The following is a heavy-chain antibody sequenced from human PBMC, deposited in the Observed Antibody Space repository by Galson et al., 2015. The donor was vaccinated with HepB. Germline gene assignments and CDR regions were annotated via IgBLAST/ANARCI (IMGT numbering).Heavy chain of an antibody. Sequence: SVKVSCKASGGTFSSYAISWVRQAPGQGLEWMGGIIPIFGIANYAQKFQGRVTITADESTSTAYMELSSLRSEDTAVYYCARAYPGIAAAFDYWGQGTLVTVSS. V-gene: IGHV1-69*13. CDR1: GGTFSSYA. J-gene: IGHJ4*02. CDR3: ARAYPGIAAAFDY. CDR2: IIPIFGIA. D-gene: IGHD6-13*01.